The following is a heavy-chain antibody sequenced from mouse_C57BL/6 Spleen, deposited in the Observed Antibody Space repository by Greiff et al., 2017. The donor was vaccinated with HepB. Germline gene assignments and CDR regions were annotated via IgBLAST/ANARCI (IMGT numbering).Heavy chain of an antibody. CDR1: GYTFTSYG. Sequence: VQLQESGAELARPGASVKLSCKASGYTFTSYGISWVKQRTGQGLEWIGEIYPRSGNTYYNEKFTGKATLTADKSSSTAYMELRSLTSEDSAVYFCARDYYALYYFDYWGQGTTLTVSS. V-gene: IGHV1-81*01. D-gene: IGHD1-1*01. CDR3: ARDYYALYYFDY. J-gene: IGHJ2*01. CDR2: IYPRSGNT.